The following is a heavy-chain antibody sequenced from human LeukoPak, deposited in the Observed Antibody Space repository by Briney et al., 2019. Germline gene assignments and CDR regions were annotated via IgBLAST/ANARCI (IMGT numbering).Heavy chain of an antibody. V-gene: IGHV3-30*04. CDR1: GFTFTAYA. Sequence: PGGSLRLSCAASGFTFTAYAMHWVRQAPGKGLEWVALLAYDGTNEAYTNSVKGRFTISRDNSKNTVFLQMDNQRLDDTAVYYCARGGPLGDTNRFHFWGQGALVTVSS. J-gene: IGHJ4*02. CDR2: LAYDGTNE. D-gene: IGHD2-8*01. CDR3: ARGGPLGDTNRFHF.